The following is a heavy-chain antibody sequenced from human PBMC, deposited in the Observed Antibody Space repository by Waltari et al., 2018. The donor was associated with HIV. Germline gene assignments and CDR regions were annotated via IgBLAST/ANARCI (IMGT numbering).Heavy chain of an antibody. J-gene: IGHJ3*01. V-gene: IGHV3-9*01. CDR3: AKDHGGYWRRDDIYFDV. CDR1: GIAIDDYA. D-gene: IGHD3-22*01. CDR2: ISYNSGSA. Sequence: EEQLVDSGGGLVQPGSSLRLSCAGSGIAIDDYAMHWVRQRPGKGLEWVSAISYNSGSAAYADSVRGRFTVSRDNSKNSVYLQMDSLRPEDTAFYFCAKDHGGYWRRDDIYFDVWGRGTKVTVSS.